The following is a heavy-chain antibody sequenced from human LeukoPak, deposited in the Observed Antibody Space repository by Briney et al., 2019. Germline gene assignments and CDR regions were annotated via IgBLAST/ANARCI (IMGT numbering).Heavy chain of an antibody. CDR2: IYYSGST. Sequence: PSETLSLTCTVSGGSISSYYWSWIRQPPGKGLEWIGYIYYSGSTNYNPSLKSRGTISVDTSKNQFSLKLSSVTAADTAVYYCARLWFGESNWFDPWGQGTLVTVSS. V-gene: IGHV4-59*08. CDR3: ARLWFGESNWFDP. D-gene: IGHD3-10*01. CDR1: GGSISSYY. J-gene: IGHJ5*02.